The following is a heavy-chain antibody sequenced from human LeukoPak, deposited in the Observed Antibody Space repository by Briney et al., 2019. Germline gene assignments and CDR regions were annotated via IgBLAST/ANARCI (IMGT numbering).Heavy chain of an antibody. D-gene: IGHD3-9*01. CDR1: GGSVTSGSHY. Sequence: SETLSLTCSASGGSVTSGSHYWIWIRQPPGKGLEWIGSIHYHENTYSNPSLKSRVSMSIDTSKNQFSLNLSSVSAADTAVFYCATTFSDILTPSYVFDFWGRGSLVTVSS. V-gene: IGHV4-39*01. CDR2: IHYHENT. CDR3: ATTFSDILTPSYVFDF. J-gene: IGHJ4*01.